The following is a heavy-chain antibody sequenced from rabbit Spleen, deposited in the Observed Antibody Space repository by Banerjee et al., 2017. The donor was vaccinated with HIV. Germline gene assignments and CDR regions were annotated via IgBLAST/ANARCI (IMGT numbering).Heavy chain of an antibody. CDR1: GFSFSSSYY. V-gene: IGHV1S45*01. D-gene: IGHD1-1*01. Sequence: QEQLEESGGDLVKPEGSLTLTCTASGFSFSSSYYMYWVRQAPGKGLEWIGCIFSSSGTTWYAAWAKGRFTISKTSSTTVTLQVTSLTAGDTATYFCTRDDGSGHYIDGYFNLWGQGTLVTVS. CDR2: IFSSSGTT. CDR3: TRDDGSGHYIDGYFNL. J-gene: IGHJ4*01.